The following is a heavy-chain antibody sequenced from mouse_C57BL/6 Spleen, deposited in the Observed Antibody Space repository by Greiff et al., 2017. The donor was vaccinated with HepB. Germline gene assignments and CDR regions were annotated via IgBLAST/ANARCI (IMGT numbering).Heavy chain of an antibody. J-gene: IGHJ2*01. Sequence: QVQLQQSGPGLVQPSQSLSITCTVSGFSLTSYGVHWVRQSPGKGLEWLGVIWSSGSTDYNAAFISRLSISKDNSKSQVFFKMNSLQADDTAIYYCARVNYDRSYFDYWGQGTTLTVSS. V-gene: IGHV2-2*01. D-gene: IGHD2-4*01. CDR1: GFSLTSYG. CDR3: ARVNYDRSYFDY. CDR2: IWSSGST.